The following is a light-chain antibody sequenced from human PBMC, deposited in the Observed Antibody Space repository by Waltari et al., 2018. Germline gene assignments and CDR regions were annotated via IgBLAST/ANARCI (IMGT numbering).Light chain of an antibody. Sequence: QSALTQPASVSGSPGQSITVSCTGSSSAIGAYNYVSWYQQHPGKVPKLMIYDVNNRPSGVSHRFFGSKSGNTASLTISGLQPEDEADYYCASYTSSGALMFGGGTKVTVL. CDR3: ASYTSSGALM. CDR2: DVN. V-gene: IGLV2-14*03. J-gene: IGLJ3*02. CDR1: SSAIGAYNY.